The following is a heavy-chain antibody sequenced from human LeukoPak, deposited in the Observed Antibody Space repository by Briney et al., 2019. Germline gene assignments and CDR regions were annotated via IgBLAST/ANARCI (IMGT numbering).Heavy chain of an antibody. J-gene: IGHJ4*02. D-gene: IGHD3-22*01. Sequence: SGTLSLTCTVSGDSINSLDLWSWVRQPPGKGLEWIGEMYLSGTTHSNPSVKSRVTISIDKSKNQFLLNLSSVTAADTAVYYCAGLVGRYSSGLYYYYFDYWGQGTLVTVSS. V-gene: IGHV4-4*02. CDR2: MYLSGTT. CDR1: GDSINSLDL. CDR3: AGLVGRYSSGLYYYYFDY.